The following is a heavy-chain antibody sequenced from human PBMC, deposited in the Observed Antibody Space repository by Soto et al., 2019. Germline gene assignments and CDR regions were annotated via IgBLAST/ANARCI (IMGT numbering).Heavy chain of an antibody. Sequence: GASVKVSCKTSGYTFTNYGISWVRKAPGRGLEWLGWTSAYNGNTNYAHKFQDRVTMTTDTSTSTVYMELRSLRSDDTAVYYCARDYYNRAKFDYWGQGALVTVSS. CDR3: ARDYYNRAKFDY. V-gene: IGHV1-18*01. CDR2: TSAYNGNT. J-gene: IGHJ4*02. D-gene: IGHD3-22*01. CDR1: GYTFTNYG.